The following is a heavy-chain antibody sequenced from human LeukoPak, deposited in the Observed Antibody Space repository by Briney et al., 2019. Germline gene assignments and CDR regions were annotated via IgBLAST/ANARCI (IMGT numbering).Heavy chain of an antibody. Sequence: GGSLRLSCAASGLSFSRYAMQWVRQAPGKGLEWVAAVSSDGTDKYHADSVKGRFTVSRDKSRNTLSLQIHSLKPEDTAVYYCARVDSKSGSSFSASWGQGALVIVSS. D-gene: IGHD6-13*01. CDR3: ARVDSKSGSSFSAS. CDR1: GLSFSRYA. CDR2: VSSDGTDK. J-gene: IGHJ4*02. V-gene: IGHV3-30-3*01.